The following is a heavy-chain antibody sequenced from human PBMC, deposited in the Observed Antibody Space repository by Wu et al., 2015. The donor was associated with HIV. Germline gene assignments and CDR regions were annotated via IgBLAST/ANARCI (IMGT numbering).Heavy chain of an antibody. CDR1: GYTFTSYD. Sequence: QVQLVQSGAEVKKPGASVKVSCKASGYTFTSYDISWVRQAPGEGLEWMGWISAYNGNTKYAQKFQGRVTMTTDTSTNTAYMELRSLRSDDTAVYYCARDLQNVVGAYFDYWGQGTLVTVSS. CDR2: ISAYNGNT. V-gene: IGHV1-18*01. D-gene: IGHD1-26*01. CDR3: ARDLQNVVGAYFDY. J-gene: IGHJ4*02.